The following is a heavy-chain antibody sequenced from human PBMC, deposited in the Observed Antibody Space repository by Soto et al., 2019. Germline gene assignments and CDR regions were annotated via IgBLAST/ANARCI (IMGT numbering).Heavy chain of an antibody. V-gene: IGHV4-4*02. J-gene: IGHJ3*02. CDR2: IYHSGSI. D-gene: IGHD3-10*01. CDR3: ASKFGELLADAFDI. Sequence: SETLSLTCALYSFSIDNVYWWSPVRQSPWKGLEWIGEIYHSGSINHNPSLKCRVTMSVDKSKNQFSLKMTSVTAADTGVYYCASKFGELLADAFDIWGQGTVVT. CDR1: SFSIDNVYW.